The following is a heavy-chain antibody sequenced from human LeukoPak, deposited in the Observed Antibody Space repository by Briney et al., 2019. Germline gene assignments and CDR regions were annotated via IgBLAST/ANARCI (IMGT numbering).Heavy chain of an antibody. V-gene: IGHV4-39*07. CDR2: INHSGST. J-gene: IGHJ4*02. CDR3: ARGRSSWFHY. CDR1: SASISSSPYY. Sequence: SETLSLTCTVSSASISSSPYYWGWIRQPPGKGLEWIGEINHSGSTNYNPSLKSRVTISVDTSKNQFSLKLSSVTAADTAVYYCARGRSSWFHYWGQGTLVTVSS. D-gene: IGHD6-13*01.